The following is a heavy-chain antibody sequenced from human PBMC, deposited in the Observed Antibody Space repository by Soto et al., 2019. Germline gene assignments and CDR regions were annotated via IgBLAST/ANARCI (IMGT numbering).Heavy chain of an antibody. J-gene: IGHJ4*02. V-gene: IGHV4-39*01. D-gene: IGHD6-19*01. CDR2: IYYSGTT. CDR1: GGSISSSSYH. CDR3: ARSISVAMDF. Sequence: SETLSLTSTVSGGSISSSSYHWGWIRQPPGKGLEWIGSIYYSGTTYYNPSLKSRITISVDTSKNQFSLKLSSVTAADTAVYYCARSISVAMDFWGQGTLVTVSS.